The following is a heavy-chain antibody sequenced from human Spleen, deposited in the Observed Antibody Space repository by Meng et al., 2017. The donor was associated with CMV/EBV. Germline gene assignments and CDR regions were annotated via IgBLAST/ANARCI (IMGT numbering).Heavy chain of an antibody. CDR3: ARDRSSGWYDGGSYNWYDP. CDR2: IHFRGTT. Sequence: SSSSYWGWIRQPPGKGLEWIGTIHFRGTTYYNPSLKSRVTISLDMSKNQFSLKLTSVTAADTAVYYCARDRSSGWYDGGSYNWYDPWGQGTLVTVSS. V-gene: IGHV4-39*07. J-gene: IGHJ5*02. CDR1: SSSSY. D-gene: IGHD6-19*01.